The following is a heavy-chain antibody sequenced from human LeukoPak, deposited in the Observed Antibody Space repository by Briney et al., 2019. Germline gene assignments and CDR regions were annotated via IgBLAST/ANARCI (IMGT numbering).Heavy chain of an antibody. CDR2: ISYDGSNK. D-gene: IGHD1-26*01. CDR3: ARDSVGALEGDAFDI. Sequence: GRSLRLSCAASGFTFSSYAMHWVRQAPGKGLEWVAVISYDGSNKYYADSVKGRFTISRDNSKNTLYLQMNSLRAEDTAVYYCARDSVGALEGDAFDIWGQGTMVTVSS. V-gene: IGHV3-30-3*01. CDR1: GFTFSSYA. J-gene: IGHJ3*02.